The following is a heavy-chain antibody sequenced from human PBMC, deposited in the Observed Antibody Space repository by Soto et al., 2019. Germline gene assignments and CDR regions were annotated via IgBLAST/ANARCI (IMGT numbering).Heavy chain of an antibody. V-gene: IGHV3-30-3*01. CDR3: ARDMYPVDTFRGPFDI. J-gene: IGHJ3*02. D-gene: IGHD5-18*01. CDR2: ISYDGSNK. CDR1: GFTFSSYA. Sequence: PGGSLRLSCAASGFTFSSYAMHWVRQAPGKGLEWVAVISYDGSNKHYADSVKGRFTISRDNSKNTLYLQMNSLRAEDTAVYYCARDMYPVDTFRGPFDIRGQGTMVTVSS.